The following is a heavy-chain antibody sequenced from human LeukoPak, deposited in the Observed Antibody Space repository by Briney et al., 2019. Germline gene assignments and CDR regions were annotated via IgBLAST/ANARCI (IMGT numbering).Heavy chain of an antibody. CDR3: ARALFGWLQFSVGY. V-gene: IGHV1-2*02. CDR1: GYTFTGYY. J-gene: IGHJ4*02. D-gene: IGHD5-24*01. Sequence: ASVEVSCKASGYTFTGYYMHWVRQAPGQGLEWMGWINPNSGGTNYAQKFQGRVTMTRDTSISTAYMELSRLRSDDTAVYYCARALFGWLQFSVGYWGQGTLVTVSS. CDR2: INPNSGGT.